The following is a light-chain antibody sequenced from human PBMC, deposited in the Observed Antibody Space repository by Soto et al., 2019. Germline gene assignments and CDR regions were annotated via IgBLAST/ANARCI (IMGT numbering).Light chain of an antibody. Sequence: QSVLTQPPSASGTPGQRVTISCSGSGSNIGSNTVNWYQQLPGTAPKLLIYSYNQRPSGVPDRFSGSKSGTSASLAISGLHSEDEADYYWAAWDDSLNGVVFGGGTKVTVL. CDR3: AAWDDSLNGVV. V-gene: IGLV1-44*01. J-gene: IGLJ2*01. CDR2: SYN. CDR1: GSNIGSNT.